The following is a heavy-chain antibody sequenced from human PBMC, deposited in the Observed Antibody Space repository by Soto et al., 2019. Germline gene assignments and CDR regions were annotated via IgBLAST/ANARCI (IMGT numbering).Heavy chain of an antibody. Sequence: QVQLVQSGAEVKKPGASVKVSCKASGYTFTSYGISWVRQAPGQGLEWMGWIIAYNGNTNYAQKLQGRVTMTTDTSTSTAYMELRSLRSDDTAVYYCARGYYYDSSGYYVGYYGMDVWGQGTTVTVSS. J-gene: IGHJ6*02. CDR2: IIAYNGNT. CDR3: ARGYYYDSSGYYVGYYGMDV. CDR1: GYTFTSYG. V-gene: IGHV1-18*01. D-gene: IGHD3-22*01.